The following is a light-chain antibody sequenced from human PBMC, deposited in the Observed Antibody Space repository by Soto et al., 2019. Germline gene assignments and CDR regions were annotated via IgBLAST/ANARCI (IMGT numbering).Light chain of an antibody. CDR1: SSDVGAYNF. CDR3: CSYAGSSTLV. J-gene: IGLJ3*02. V-gene: IGLV2-11*01. Sequence: QSALTQPRSVSGSPGQSVTISCTGTSSDVGAYNFVSWYQQHPGKAPKVMIYEVTKRPSGVSDHFSGSKSGNTASLTISGLQAEDEADYYCCSYAGSSTLVFGGGTKVTVL. CDR2: EVT.